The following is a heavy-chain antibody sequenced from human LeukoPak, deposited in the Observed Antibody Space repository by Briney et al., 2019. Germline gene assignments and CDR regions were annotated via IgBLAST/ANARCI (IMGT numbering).Heavy chain of an antibody. D-gene: IGHD2-15*01. CDR1: GGSFSGYY. Sequence: SETLSLTCAVYGGSFSGYYWSWIRQPPGKGLEWIGEINHSGSTNYNPSLKSRVTISVDTSKNQFSLKLSSVTAADTAVYYCARPRVVGGSKWYFDYWGQGTLVTVSS. V-gene: IGHV4-34*01. CDR2: INHSGST. J-gene: IGHJ4*02. CDR3: ARPRVVGGSKWYFDY.